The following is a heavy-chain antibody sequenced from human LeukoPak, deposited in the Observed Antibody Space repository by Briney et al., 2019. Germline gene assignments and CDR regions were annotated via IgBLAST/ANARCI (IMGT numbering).Heavy chain of an antibody. D-gene: IGHD3-22*01. CDR3: RLGDSSGYSDY. J-gene: IGHJ4*02. Sequence: QPGRSLRLSCAASGFTFSSYAMHWVRQAPGKGLEWVAVISYDGSNKYYADSVKGRFTISRDNSKNTLYLQMNSLRAEDTAVYYCRLGDSSGYSDYWGQGTLVTVSS. CDR2: ISYDGSNK. CDR1: GFTFSSYA. V-gene: IGHV3-30*04.